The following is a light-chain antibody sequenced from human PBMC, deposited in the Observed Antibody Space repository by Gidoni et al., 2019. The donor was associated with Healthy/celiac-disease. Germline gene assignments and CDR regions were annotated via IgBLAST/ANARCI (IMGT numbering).Light chain of an antibody. CDR1: QSVSSY. V-gene: IGKV3-11*01. CDR2: DAS. J-gene: IGKJ3*01. CDR3: QQRSNWLLT. Sequence: EILLPQSPATRSLSPGERATLSCRASQSVSSYLAWYQQKPGQAPRLLIYDASNRATGIPARFSGSGSGTDFTLTISSLEPEDFAVYYCQQRSNWLLTFGPGTKVEIK.